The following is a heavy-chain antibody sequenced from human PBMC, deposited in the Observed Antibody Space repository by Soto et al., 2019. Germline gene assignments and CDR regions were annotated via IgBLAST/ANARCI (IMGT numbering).Heavy chain of an antibody. V-gene: IGHV4-59*01. CDR1: GASIRSYY. J-gene: IGHJ2*01. D-gene: IGHD3-22*01. CDR3: ARPWTTRNYDNSYFDL. Sequence: QVQLRESGPGLVKSSETLSLTCTVSGASIRSYYWSWIRQPPGKGLEWIGYIYYSGSTNYNPSLTSRVTISVDTSKSQFSLKLSSVTAADTAVYYCARPWTTRNYDNSYFDLWGRGTLVTVSS. CDR2: IYYSGST.